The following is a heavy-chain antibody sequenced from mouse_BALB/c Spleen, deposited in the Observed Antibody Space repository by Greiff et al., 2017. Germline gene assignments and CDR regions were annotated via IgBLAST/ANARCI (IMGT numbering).Heavy chain of an antibody. J-gene: IGHJ4*01. D-gene: IGHD2-1*01. CDR1: GFTFSDYY. V-gene: IGHV5-4*02. CDR2: ISDGGSYT. Sequence: DVMLVESGGGLVKPGGSLKLSCAASGFTFSDYYMYWVRQTPEKRLEWVATISDGGSYTYYPDSVKGRFTISRDNAKNNLYLQMSSLKSEDTAMYYCARGYYGNYDYAMDYWGQGTSVTVSS. CDR3: ARGYYGNYDYAMDY.